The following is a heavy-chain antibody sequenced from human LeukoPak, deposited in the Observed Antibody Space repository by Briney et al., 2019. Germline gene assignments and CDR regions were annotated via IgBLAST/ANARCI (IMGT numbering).Heavy chain of an antibody. D-gene: IGHD6-13*01. CDR1: GFTFSSYA. CDR2: ISYDGSNK. J-gene: IGHJ4*02. V-gene: IGHV3-30-3*01. Sequence: PGGSLRLSCAASGFTFSSYAMHWVRQAPGKGLEWVAVISYDGSNKYYADSVKGRFTISRDNSKNTLYLQMNSLRAEDTAVYYCARDAGAAAAGLFDYWGQGTLVTVSS. CDR3: ARDAGAAAAGLFDY.